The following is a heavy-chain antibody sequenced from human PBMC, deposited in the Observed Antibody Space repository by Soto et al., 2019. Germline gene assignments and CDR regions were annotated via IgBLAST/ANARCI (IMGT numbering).Heavy chain of an antibody. CDR1: GGSISSSSYN. CDR2: IYYCGGT. D-gene: IGHD5-18*01. V-gene: IGHV4-39*01. Sequence: PSETLSLTCTVLGGSISSSSYNRGWIRPPPGKGLEWIGSIYYCGGTYYNPSLKSRVTLSVDTSKNQLSQKLSSVTAGDTAVYYCVRLDRIQLWHFHYWGQGTMVTVFS. CDR3: VRLDRIQLWHFHY. J-gene: IGHJ4*02.